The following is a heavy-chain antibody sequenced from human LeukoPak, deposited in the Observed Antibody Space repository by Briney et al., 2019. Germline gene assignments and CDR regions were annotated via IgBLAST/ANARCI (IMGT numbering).Heavy chain of an antibody. J-gene: IGHJ4*02. V-gene: IGHV3-49*04. CDR3: TRVIVATKDY. D-gene: IGHD5-12*01. CDR1: GFTFGDYA. Sequence: GGSLRLSCTGSGFTFGDYAMNWVRQAPGKGLEWVGFIRSKNYGGTTEYAASVKGRFTISRDDSKSVAYLQLNSLKTEDTAVYYCTRVIVATKDYWGQGTLITVSS. CDR2: IRSKNYGGTT.